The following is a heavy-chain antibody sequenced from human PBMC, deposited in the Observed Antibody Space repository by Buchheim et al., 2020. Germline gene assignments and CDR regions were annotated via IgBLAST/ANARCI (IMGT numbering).Heavy chain of an antibody. D-gene: IGHD3-3*01. CDR2: IWYDGSNK. CDR1: GFTFSSYG. J-gene: IGHJ6*02. V-gene: IGHV3-33*01. CDR3: ATSITIFGVVQVNLAPHYGMDV. Sequence: QVQLVESGGGVVQPGRSLRLSCAASGFTFSSYGMHWVRQAPGKGLEWVAVIWYDGSNKYYADSVKGRFTISRDNSKNTLYLQMNSLRAEDTAVYYCATSITIFGVVQVNLAPHYGMDVWGQGTT.